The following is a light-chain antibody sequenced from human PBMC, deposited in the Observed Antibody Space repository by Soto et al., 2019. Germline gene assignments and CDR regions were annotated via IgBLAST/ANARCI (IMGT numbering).Light chain of an antibody. CDR2: EGN. CDR1: SSDVGSYNL. J-gene: IGLJ1*01. Sequence: QSALTQPASVSGSPGQSITISCTGTSSDVGSYNLVSWYQQHPGKAPKLMIYEGNKRPSGVSNRFSASKSGNTASLTISGLQAEDEADYSCSSYTSTSFYVFGTGTKVTVL. V-gene: IGLV2-14*02. CDR3: SSYTSTSFYV.